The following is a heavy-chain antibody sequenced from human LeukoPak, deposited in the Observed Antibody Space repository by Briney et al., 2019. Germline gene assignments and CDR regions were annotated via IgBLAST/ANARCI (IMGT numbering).Heavy chain of an antibody. CDR3: AKSGGYCSSTSCPPDP. CDR1: GFTVSSSY. J-gene: IGHJ5*02. V-gene: IGHV3-23*01. CDR2: ISGSGSST. Sequence: GGSLRLSCAASGFTVSSSYMYWVRQAPGKGLEWVSAISGSGSSTYYGDSVKGRFTISRDNSKNTLYLQMNSLRAEDTAVYYCAKSGGYCSSTSCPPDPWGQGTLVTVSS. D-gene: IGHD2-2*01.